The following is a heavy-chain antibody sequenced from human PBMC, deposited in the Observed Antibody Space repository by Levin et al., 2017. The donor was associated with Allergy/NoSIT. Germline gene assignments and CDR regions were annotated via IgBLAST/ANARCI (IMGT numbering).Heavy chain of an antibody. CDR1: GGSISSFY. V-gene: IGHV4-59*01. CDR2: IYYTGST. Sequence: SQTLSLTCAVSGGSISSFYWSWIRQPPGKGLEWIGYIYYTGSTNYNPSLKSRVTMSLDASKNQFSLRLTSVTAADTAVYYCARTMSGRYEPFDYWGQGTVVTVSS. J-gene: IGHJ4*02. CDR3: ARTMSGRYEPFDY. D-gene: IGHD3-22*01.